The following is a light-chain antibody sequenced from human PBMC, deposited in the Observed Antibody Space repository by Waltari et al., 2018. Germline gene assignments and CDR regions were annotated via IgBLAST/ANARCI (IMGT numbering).Light chain of an antibody. CDR2: EAT. Sequence: DIQMTQSPYTLSASVGDRVTITCRASQSIGRCLAWYQQKPGKAPKHLIYEATSLESGVPSRFSASGSGTEFTLTISSLQPDDFATYYCQRYNSYPITFGPGTKVDI. V-gene: IGKV1-5*03. CDR3: QRYNSYPIT. CDR1: QSIGRC. J-gene: IGKJ3*01.